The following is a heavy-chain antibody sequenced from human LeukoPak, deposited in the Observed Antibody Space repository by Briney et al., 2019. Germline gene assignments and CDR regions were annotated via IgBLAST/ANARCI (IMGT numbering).Heavy chain of an antibody. D-gene: IGHD2-2*01. J-gene: IGHJ4*02. V-gene: IGHV3-30-3*01. CDR1: GFTFSSYA. CDR2: ISYDGSNK. CDR3: ARDKDDCSSTSCYACDY. Sequence: GGSRRLSCAASGFTFSSYAMHWVRQAPGKGLEWVAVISYDGSNKYYADSVKGRFTISRDNSKNTLYLQMNSLRAEDTAVYYCARDKDDCSSTSCYACDYWGQGTLVTVSS.